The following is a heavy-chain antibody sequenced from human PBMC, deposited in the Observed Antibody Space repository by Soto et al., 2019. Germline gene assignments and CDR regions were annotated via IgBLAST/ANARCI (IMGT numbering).Heavy chain of an antibody. CDR3: ARRITIFGVAMYNWFDP. J-gene: IGHJ5*02. CDR2: IYYSGST. Sequence: SETLSLTCTVSGGSISSSSYYWGWIRQPPGKGLEWIGSIYYSGSTYYNPSLKSRVTISVDTSKNQFSLKLSSVTAADTAVYYCARRITIFGVAMYNWFDPWGQGTLVTV. V-gene: IGHV4-39*01. CDR1: GGSISSSSYY. D-gene: IGHD3-3*01.